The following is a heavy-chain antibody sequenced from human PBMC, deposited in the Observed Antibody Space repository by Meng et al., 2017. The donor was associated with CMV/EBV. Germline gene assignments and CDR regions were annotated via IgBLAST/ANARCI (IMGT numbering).Heavy chain of an antibody. V-gene: IGHV3-30*02. CDR2: IRYDGSNK. CDR3: ATWPYSSSYYYYGMDV. Sequence: GESLKISCAASGFTFSSYGMHWVRQAPGKGLEWVAFIRYDGSNKYYADSVKGRFTISRDNSKNTLYLQMNSLRAEDTAVYYCATWPYSSSYYYYGMDVWGQGTTGTVSS. J-gene: IGHJ6*02. CDR1: GFTFSSYG. D-gene: IGHD6-6*01.